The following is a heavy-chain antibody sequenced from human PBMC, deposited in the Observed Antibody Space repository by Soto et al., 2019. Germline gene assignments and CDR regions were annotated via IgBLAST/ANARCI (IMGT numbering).Heavy chain of an antibody. CDR3: ARDPTGDYDSSVYYGMDV. J-gene: IGHJ6*02. V-gene: IGHV3-30-3*01. CDR2: ISYDGSNK. D-gene: IGHD3-22*01. CDR1: GFTFSSYA. Sequence: GGSLRLSCAASGFTFSSYAMHWVRQAPGKGLEWVAVISYDGSNKYYADSVKGRFTISRDNSKNTLYLQMNSLRAEDTAVYYCARDPTGDYDSSVYYGMDVWGQGTTVTVSS.